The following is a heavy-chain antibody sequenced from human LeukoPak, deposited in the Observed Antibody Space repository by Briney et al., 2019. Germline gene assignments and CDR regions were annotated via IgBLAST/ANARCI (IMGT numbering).Heavy chain of an antibody. D-gene: IGHD3-10*01. Sequence: GGSLRLSCAASGFTFSSYWMTWVRQAPGKGLEWVANINKDGSEKNYVDSVKGRFTVSRDNAKDSLHLQMNSPRAEDTAVYYCVRGSAGTGSGSFYPWGQGALVTVSS. CDR1: GFTFSSYW. V-gene: IGHV3-7*04. CDR3: VRGSAGTGSGSFYP. J-gene: IGHJ5*02. CDR2: INKDGSEK.